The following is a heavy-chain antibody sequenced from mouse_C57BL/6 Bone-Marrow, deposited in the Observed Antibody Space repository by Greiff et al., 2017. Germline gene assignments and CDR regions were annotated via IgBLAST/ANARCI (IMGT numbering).Heavy chain of an antibody. V-gene: IGHV3-6*01. CDR1: GYSITSGYY. D-gene: IGHD4-1*01. CDR3: ARARLGRFAY. Sequence: DVKLQESGPGLVKPSQSLSLTCSVTGYSITSGYYWNWIRQFPGNKLEWMGYISYDGSNNYNPSLKNRISITRDTSKNQFFLKLNSVTTEDTATYYCARARLGRFAYWGQGTLVTVSA. CDR2: ISYDGSN. J-gene: IGHJ3*01.